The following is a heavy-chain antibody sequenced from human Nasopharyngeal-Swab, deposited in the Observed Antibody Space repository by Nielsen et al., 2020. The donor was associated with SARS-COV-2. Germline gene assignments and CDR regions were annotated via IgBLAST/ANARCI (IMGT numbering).Heavy chain of an antibody. Sequence: SVKVSCKASGGTFSSYAISWVRQAPGQGLEWMGGIIPIFGTANYAQKFQGRVTITADESTSTAYMELSSLRSEDTAVYYCAKTPTHYQLLHYGMDVWGQGTTVTVSS. CDR1: GGTFSSYA. CDR3: AKTPTHYQLLHYGMDV. CDR2: IIPIFGTA. D-gene: IGHD2-2*01. J-gene: IGHJ6*02. V-gene: IGHV1-69*13.